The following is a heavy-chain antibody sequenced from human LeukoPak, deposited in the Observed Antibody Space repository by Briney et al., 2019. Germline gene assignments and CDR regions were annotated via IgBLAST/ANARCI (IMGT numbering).Heavy chain of an antibody. Sequence: GGSLRLSCAASGFTLSNYDMNWVRQAPGKGLELVSSISTSSRYIYYKDSVRGRFTISRDNAKNSLYLDMNRLRAEDTAVYYCARADCSSSTCYLRRSWFDPWGQGTLVTVSS. V-gene: IGHV3-21*01. D-gene: IGHD2-2*01. CDR2: ISTSSRYI. J-gene: IGHJ5*02. CDR3: ARADCSSSTCYLRRSWFDP. CDR1: GFTLSNYD.